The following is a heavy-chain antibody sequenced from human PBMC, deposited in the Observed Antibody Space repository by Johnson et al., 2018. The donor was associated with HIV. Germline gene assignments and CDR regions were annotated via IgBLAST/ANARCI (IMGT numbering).Heavy chain of an antibody. CDR1: GFTFSYYA. D-gene: IGHD1-26*01. Sequence: QVQLVESGGGVVQPGRSLRLSCAASGFTFSYYAMHWVRQAPGKGLEWVAVISYDGSNKYYADSVKGRFTISRDNSKNTLYLQMNSLRAEDTAVFYCARDRGYLDAFDIWGQGTMVTVSS. CDR2: ISYDGSNK. CDR3: ARDRGYLDAFDI. J-gene: IGHJ3*02. V-gene: IGHV3-30-3*01.